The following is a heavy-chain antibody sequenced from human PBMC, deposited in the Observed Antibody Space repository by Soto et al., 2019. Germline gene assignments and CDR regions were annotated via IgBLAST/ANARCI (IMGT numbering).Heavy chain of an antibody. CDR1: GYTFSRHG. Sequence: QVQLVQSGAEVKKPGASVTVSCKASGYTFSRHGISWVRQAPGQGLEWMAWSGNTNYAQKFQGRLTLTTNPSTRTAYMELRSLRSDDTAVYECARGADDFSSGYYYEYWGQGTLVTVSS. J-gene: IGHJ4*02. CDR3: ARGADDFSSGYYYEY. D-gene: IGHD3-3*01. CDR2: SGNT. V-gene: IGHV1-18*04.